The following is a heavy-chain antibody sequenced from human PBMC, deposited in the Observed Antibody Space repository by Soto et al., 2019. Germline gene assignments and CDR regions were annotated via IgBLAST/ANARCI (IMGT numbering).Heavy chain of an antibody. V-gene: IGHV3-21*01. Sequence: PGGSLRLSCAASGFTFNTYTVNWVRQAPGKGLEWVSSISSSNTYIYYADSVKGRFTISRDNAKNSLYLQMNSLRAEDTAVYYCARDPGTTTVTYFDYWGQGTLVTVSS. J-gene: IGHJ4*02. D-gene: IGHD4-17*01. CDR2: ISSSNTYI. CDR1: GFTFNTYT. CDR3: ARDPGTTTVTYFDY.